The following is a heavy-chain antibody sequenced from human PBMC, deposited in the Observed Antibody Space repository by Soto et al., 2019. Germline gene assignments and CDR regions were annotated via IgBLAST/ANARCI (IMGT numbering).Heavy chain of an antibody. CDR3: AKGDSSWVSWFDP. J-gene: IGHJ5*02. Sequence: ASVKVSCKASGYTFTGYYMHCVRQAPGQVLEWMGWINPTTGATRYAQKFQGRVTMNRDTSMSTAYLEVRSLRTDDTEVYYCAKGDSSWVSWFDPWGQGNLVTVS. CDR2: INPTTGAT. D-gene: IGHD6-19*01. CDR1: GYTFTGYY. V-gene: IGHV1-2*02.